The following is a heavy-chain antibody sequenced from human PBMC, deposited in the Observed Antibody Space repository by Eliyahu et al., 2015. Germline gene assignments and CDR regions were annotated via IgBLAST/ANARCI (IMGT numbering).Heavy chain of an antibody. CDR3: ARDAVESRDAFDI. V-gene: IGHV4-31*03. D-gene: IGHD2-21*01. Sequence: QVQLQESGPGLVKPSQTLSLTCTVSGGSISSGGYYWSWIRQHPGKGLEWIGYLYFSGGTHYNPSLKSRVTISVDTSKNQFSLKLSSVTAADTAVYYCARDAVESRDAFDIWGQGTMVTVSS. J-gene: IGHJ3*02. CDR2: LYFSGGT. CDR1: GGSISSGGYY.